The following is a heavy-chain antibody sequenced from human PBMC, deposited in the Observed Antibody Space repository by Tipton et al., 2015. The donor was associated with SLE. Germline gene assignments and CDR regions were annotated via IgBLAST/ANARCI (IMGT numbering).Heavy chain of an antibody. Sequence: TLSLTCSVSGGSISGYYWNWIRQPPGKELEWIGYAYYVGTTNYNPSLKSRVTISVDTSENQFSLEFRSLTAADTAVYFCARGDPYISSLAYFDSWGQGILVTVSS. CDR1: GGSISGYY. D-gene: IGHD6-6*01. J-gene: IGHJ4*02. CDR2: AYYVGTT. V-gene: IGHV4-59*01. CDR3: ARGDPYISSLAYFDS.